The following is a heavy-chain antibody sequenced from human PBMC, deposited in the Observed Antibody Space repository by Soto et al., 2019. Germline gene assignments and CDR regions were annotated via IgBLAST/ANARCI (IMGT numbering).Heavy chain of an antibody. CDR3: AKVRYRMDV. CDR2: ISYDGSNK. J-gene: IGHJ6*02. D-gene: IGHD1-26*01. CDR1: GFTFSSYG. V-gene: IGHV3-30*18. Sequence: VGSLRLSCAASGFTFSSYGMHWVRQAPGKGLEWVAVISYDGSNKYYADSVKGRFTISRDNSKNTLYLQMNSLRAEDTAVYYCAKVRYRMDVWGQGTTVTVS.